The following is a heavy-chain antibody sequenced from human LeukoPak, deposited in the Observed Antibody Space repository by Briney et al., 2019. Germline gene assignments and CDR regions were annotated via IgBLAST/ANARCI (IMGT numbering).Heavy chain of an antibody. Sequence: PGGSLRLSCAASGFTFSTYWMTWVRQAPGKGLEGVANIKQDESEKYYVDSVKGRFTISRDNAKNSLYLQMNSLRAEDTAVYYCARVQAQRYYFDYWGQGTLVTVSS. J-gene: IGHJ4*02. V-gene: IGHV3-7*01. D-gene: IGHD6-25*01. CDR1: GFTFSTYW. CDR3: ARVQAQRYYFDY. CDR2: IKQDESEK.